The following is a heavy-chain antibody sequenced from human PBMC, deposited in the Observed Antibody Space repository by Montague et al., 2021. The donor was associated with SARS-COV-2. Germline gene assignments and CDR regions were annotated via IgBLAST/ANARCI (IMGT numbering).Heavy chain of an antibody. Sequence: TLSLTCTVSGCSISSGGYYWSWIRQPPGKVLEWMGYIYYSGSTYYNPSLKSRVTISVDTSKNQFSLKLSSVTAADTAVYYCARNPRPAAMWGWFDPWGQGTLVTVSS. J-gene: IGHJ5*02. CDR1: GCSISSGGYY. V-gene: IGHV4-31*03. CDR2: IYYSGST. CDR3: ARNPRPAAMWGWFDP. D-gene: IGHD2-2*01.